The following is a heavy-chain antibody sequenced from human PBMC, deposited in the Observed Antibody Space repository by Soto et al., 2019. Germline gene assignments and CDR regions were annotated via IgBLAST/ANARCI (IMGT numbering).Heavy chain of an antibody. Sequence: QITLKESGPPLVKPTQTLTLTCTLSGFSLSTSGVGVGWIRQSPGKALEWLAVIYWDDVKHYSPSLERRLTTTKDTSESEVVLTMTNMDPVDTATYYCARKGSGDYALDYWGQGILVTVSS. CDR3: ARKGSGDYALDY. J-gene: IGHJ4*02. CDR2: IYWDDVK. D-gene: IGHD4-17*01. CDR1: GFSLSTSGVG. V-gene: IGHV2-5*02.